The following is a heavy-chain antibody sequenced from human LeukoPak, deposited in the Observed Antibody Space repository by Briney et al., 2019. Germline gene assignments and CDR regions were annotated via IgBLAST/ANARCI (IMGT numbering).Heavy chain of an antibody. CDR1: GYTFTAYS. CDR2: INPNSGGT. V-gene: IGHV1-2*04. J-gene: IGHJ4*02. CDR3: ARESGPSTSLDY. D-gene: IGHD2-2*01. Sequence: ASVKVSCKASGYTFTAYSMHWVRQAPGQGLEYMGWINPNSGGTNYAQKFQGWVTMTRDTSISTAYMELSRLRSDDTAVYYCARESGPSTSLDYWGQGTLVTVSS.